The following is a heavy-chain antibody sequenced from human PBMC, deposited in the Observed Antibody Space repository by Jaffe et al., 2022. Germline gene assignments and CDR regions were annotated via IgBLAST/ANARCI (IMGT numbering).Heavy chain of an antibody. CDR2: IRYDGSNK. CDR3: AKDPDRKQQLVPGWFDP. J-gene: IGHJ5*02. Sequence: QVQLVESGGGVVQPGGSLRLSCAASGFTFSSYGMHWVRQAPGKGLEWVAFIRYDGSNKYYADSVKGRFTISRDNSKNTLYLQMNSLRAEDTAVYYCAKDPDRKQQLVPGWFDPWGQGTLVTVSS. D-gene: IGHD6-13*01. V-gene: IGHV3-30*02. CDR1: GFTFSSYG.